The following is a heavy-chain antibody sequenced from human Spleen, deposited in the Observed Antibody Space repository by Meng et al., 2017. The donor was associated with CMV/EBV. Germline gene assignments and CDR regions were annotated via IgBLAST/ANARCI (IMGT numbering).Heavy chain of an antibody. V-gene: IGHV3-23*01. J-gene: IGHJ5*02. CDR1: GFTFSSYA. Sequence: GESLKISCAASGFTFSSYAMSWVRQAPGKGLEWVSAISGSGGSTYYADSVKGRFTISRDNSKNTPYLQMNSLRAEDTAVYYCAKGAPHWFDPWGQGTLVTVSS. D-gene: IGHD3-16*01. CDR2: ISGSGGST. CDR3: AKGAPHWFDP.